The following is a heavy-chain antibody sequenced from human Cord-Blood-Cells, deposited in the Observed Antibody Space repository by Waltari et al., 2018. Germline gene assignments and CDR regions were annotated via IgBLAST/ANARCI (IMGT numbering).Heavy chain of an antibody. V-gene: IGHV3-53*01. CDR2: IYSGGST. Sequence: EVQLVESGGGLIQPGGSLRPSCAASGFTVSSNYMGGVRQAPGKGLEWVSVIYSGGSTYYADSVKGRFTISRDNSKNTLYLQMNSLRAEDTAVYYCARDLTGDQGYWGQGTLVTVSS. CDR1: GFTVSSNY. D-gene: IGHD7-27*01. CDR3: ARDLTGDQGY. J-gene: IGHJ4*02.